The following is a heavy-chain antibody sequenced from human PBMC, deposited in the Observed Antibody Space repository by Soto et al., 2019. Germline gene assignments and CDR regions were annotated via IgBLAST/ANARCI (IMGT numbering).Heavy chain of an antibody. D-gene: IGHD4-17*01. CDR2: LGPDGRNT. J-gene: IGHJ4*02. CDR3: VKQMTTWTDSFFDF. Sequence: GGSLRLSCVASEFSFSRYAMTWVRQAAGKGLQWVAGLGPDGRNTFYGESVRGRFTISRDNSRNTLYLQMSSLRAEDTAVYFCVKQMTTWTDSFFDFWGQGIQVTVAS. V-gene: IGHV3-23*01. CDR1: EFSFSRYA.